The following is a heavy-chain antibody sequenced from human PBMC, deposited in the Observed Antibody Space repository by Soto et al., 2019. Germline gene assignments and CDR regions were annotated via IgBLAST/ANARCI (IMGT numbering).Heavy chain of an antibody. Sequence: QVQLQESGPGLVKPSETLSLTCTVSGGSISSYYWSWIRQPPGKGLEWIGYIYYSGSTNYNPSLKSRVTISVDTSKNQFSLKVSSVTAADTAVYYCARRPGTLDYYYMDVWGKGTTVTVSS. CDR3: ARRPGTLDYYYMDV. D-gene: IGHD1-1*01. V-gene: IGHV4-59*08. CDR2: IYYSGST. J-gene: IGHJ6*03. CDR1: GGSISSYY.